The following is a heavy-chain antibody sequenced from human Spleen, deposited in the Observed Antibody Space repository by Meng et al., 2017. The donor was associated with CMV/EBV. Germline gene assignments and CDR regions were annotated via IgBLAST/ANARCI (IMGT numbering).Heavy chain of an antibody. V-gene: IGHV1-46*01. Sequence: ASVKVSCKASGYTLTNYSMHLVRQAPGQGLEWMGIINPSGGSTSYAQKFQGRVTMTRDTSTSTVYMELSSLRSEDTAVYYCARGCTEGGGDCQGAEYFQHWGQGTLVTVSS. J-gene: IGHJ1*01. D-gene: IGHD2-21*01. CDR1: GYTLTNYS. CDR3: ARGCTEGGGDCQGAEYFQH. CDR2: INPSGGST.